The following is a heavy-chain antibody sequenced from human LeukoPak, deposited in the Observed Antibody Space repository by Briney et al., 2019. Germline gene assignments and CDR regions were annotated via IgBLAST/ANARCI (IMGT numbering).Heavy chain of an antibody. D-gene: IGHD3-16*01. CDR1: GFSFSSYA. CDR2: ISGDGTRT. Sequence: GGSLRLSCAASGFSFSSYAMTWARQAPVKGLEWVSAISGDGTRTYYADSVKGRFTISRDNSKYTLYLEMSSLRVEDTAIYYCAKWPEGAMDYFDYWGQGTLVTVSS. V-gene: IGHV3-23*01. J-gene: IGHJ4*02. CDR3: AKWPEGAMDYFDY.